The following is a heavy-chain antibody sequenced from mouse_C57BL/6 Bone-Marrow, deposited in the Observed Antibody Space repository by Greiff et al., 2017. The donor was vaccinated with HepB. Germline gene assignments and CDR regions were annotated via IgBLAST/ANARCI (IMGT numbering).Heavy chain of an antibody. CDR2: ISDGGSYT. CDR3: ARGYGSSSAWFAY. D-gene: IGHD1-1*01. J-gene: IGHJ3*01. Sequence: EVNVVESGGGLVKPGGSLKLSCAASGFTFSSYAMSWVRQTPEKRLEWVATISDGGSYTYYPDNVKGRFTISRDNAKNNLYLQMSHLKSEDTAMYYCARGYGSSSAWFAYWGQGTLVTVSA. V-gene: IGHV5-4*03. CDR1: GFTFSSYA.